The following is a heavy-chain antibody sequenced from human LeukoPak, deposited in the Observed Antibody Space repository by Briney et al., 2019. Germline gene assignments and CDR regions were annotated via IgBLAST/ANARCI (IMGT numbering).Heavy chain of an antibody. J-gene: IGHJ5*02. CDR1: GFTFSNYG. D-gene: IGHD2-15*01. CDR3: ARVTMVAAASYNWFVP. Sequence: QTGGSLRLFCAASGFTFSNYGMHWVRQAPGKGLEWVAVIWSDGSNKYYADSVRGRFTISRDNSKNTLYLQMNSLRAEDTAVYYCARVTMVAAASYNWFVPWGQGTLVTVSS. V-gene: IGHV3-33*01. CDR2: IWSDGSNK.